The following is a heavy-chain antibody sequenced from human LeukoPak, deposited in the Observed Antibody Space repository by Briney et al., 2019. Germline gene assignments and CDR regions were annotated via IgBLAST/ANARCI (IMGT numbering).Heavy chain of an antibody. CDR2: ISSSGSTI. D-gene: IGHD3-3*01. Sequence: PGGSLRLSCAASGFTFSSYEMNSVRQAPGKGLEWVSYISSSGSTIYYADSVKGRFTISRDNAKNSLYLQMNSLRAEDTAVYYCARDHGYYDFWSGPPDAFDIWGQGTMVTVSS. V-gene: IGHV3-48*03. CDR1: GFTFSSYE. J-gene: IGHJ3*02. CDR3: ARDHGYYDFWSGPPDAFDI.